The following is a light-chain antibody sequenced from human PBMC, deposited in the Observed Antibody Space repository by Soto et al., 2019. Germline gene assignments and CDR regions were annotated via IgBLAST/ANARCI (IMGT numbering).Light chain of an antibody. J-gene: IGKJ4*01. Sequence: EIVLTQSPGTLSLSPGERATLSCRASQSVTSSYLAWYQQKPGQAPRLLIYGASSRATGIPDRFSGSGSGTDFTLAIGRLEPEDFAVYYCQQRSNWLTFGGGTKVEIK. CDR3: QQRSNWLT. CDR2: GAS. CDR1: QSVTSSY. V-gene: IGKV3D-20*02.